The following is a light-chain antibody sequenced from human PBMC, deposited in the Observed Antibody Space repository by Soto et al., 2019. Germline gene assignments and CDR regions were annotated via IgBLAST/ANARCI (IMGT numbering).Light chain of an antibody. Sequence: DIQMTQSPSTLSASVGDRITISCRASQTISHWLAWYQQKPGKAPNLLIYGVSNLASGVPSRFSGTGSGTEFNLTISSLRPDDFATYYCQQYGGYSWTFGQGTKVEIK. CDR2: GVS. CDR1: QTISHW. J-gene: IGKJ1*01. V-gene: IGKV1-5*03. CDR3: QQYGGYSWT.